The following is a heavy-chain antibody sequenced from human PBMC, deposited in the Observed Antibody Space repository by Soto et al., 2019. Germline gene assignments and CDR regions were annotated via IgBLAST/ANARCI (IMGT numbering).Heavy chain of an antibody. D-gene: IGHD4-17*01. V-gene: IGHV4-59*11. CDR3: ARSAGDYNTPHDY. CDR1: GASISSHY. J-gene: IGHJ4*02. Sequence: QVQLQESGPGQVKPSETLSLTCTVSGASISSHYWSWIRQPPGKGLEWIGYIHYSGSNYYNPSLKSRVTMSVDTSKNQLSLKLRSVIDADTAVYFCARSAGDYNTPHDYWGQGTLVTVSS. CDR2: IHYSGSN.